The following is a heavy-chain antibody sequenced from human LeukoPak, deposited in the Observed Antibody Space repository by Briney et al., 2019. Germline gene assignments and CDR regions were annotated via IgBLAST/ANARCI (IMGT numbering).Heavy chain of an antibody. D-gene: IGHD2/OR15-2a*01. V-gene: IGHV3-7*01. CDR1: GFSFNREW. CDR2: IRYDGGQT. Sequence: GGSLRLSCAASGFSFNREWMVWVRQAPGKGLEWVATIRYDGGQTMYLDSVRGRFTISSDNARTSLYLQMNSLRVEGPAVYYCARYNNIAVGDSFDVGGQGTKVTVSS. CDR3: ARYNNIAVGDSFDV. J-gene: IGHJ3*01.